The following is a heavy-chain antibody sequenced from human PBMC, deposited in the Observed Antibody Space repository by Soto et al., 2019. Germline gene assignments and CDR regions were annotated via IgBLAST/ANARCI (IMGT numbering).Heavy chain of an antibody. CDR2: IYYSGNT. J-gene: IGHJ3*02. Sequence: QVRLQEWGPGLVKPSQTLSLKCSVSGGSITTGGRYWSWIRQLPGKGLEWIGDIYYSGNTSYNESLKSRVTISVEAAKNRFSLKLRPVTAADTAVYYCAQALVFTGGDGFDIWGQGRLVTVSS. CDR1: GGSITTGGRY. V-gene: IGHV4-31*02. D-gene: IGHD1-1*01. CDR3: AQALVFTGGDGFDI.